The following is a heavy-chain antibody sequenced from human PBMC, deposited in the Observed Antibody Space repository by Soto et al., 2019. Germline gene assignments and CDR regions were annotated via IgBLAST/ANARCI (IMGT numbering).Heavy chain of an antibody. CDR3: AKDMGPIIGVVFSDY. CDR2: ISWNSGSI. V-gene: IGHV3-9*01. J-gene: IGHJ4*02. CDR1: GFAFDDYA. D-gene: IGHD3-3*02. Sequence: PGGSLRLSCAASGFAFDDYAMHWVRQAPGKGLEWVSGISWNSGSIGYADSVKGRFTISRDNAKNSLYLQMNSLRAEDTALYYCAKDMGPIIGVVFSDYWGQGTLVTVSS.